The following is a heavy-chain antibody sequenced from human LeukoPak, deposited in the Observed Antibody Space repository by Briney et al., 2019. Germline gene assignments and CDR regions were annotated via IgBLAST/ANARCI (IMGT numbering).Heavy chain of an antibody. V-gene: IGHV3-20*01. CDR2: INWNGGST. CDR3: ARDNWNDVSAFDI. Sequence: RPGGSLRLSCEASGFNFNAYSMAWVRQAPGKGLEWVSGINWNGGSTGYADSVKGRFTISRDNAKNSLYLQMNSLRAEDTALYHCARDNWNDVSAFDIWGQGTMVTVSS. D-gene: IGHD1-20*01. J-gene: IGHJ3*02. CDR1: GFNFNAYS.